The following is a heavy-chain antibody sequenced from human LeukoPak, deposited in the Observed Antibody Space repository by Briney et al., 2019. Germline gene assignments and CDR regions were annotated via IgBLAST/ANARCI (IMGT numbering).Heavy chain of an antibody. J-gene: IGHJ4*02. CDR2: IKPDGSED. CDR1: GLAFSNFW. V-gene: IGHV3-7*01. CDR3: AVDRRFKIFDY. D-gene: IGHD5-24*01. Sequence: GGSLRLSCATSGLAFSNFWMYWVRQAPGKGLEWVASIKPDGSEDFYADSVKGRFNISRDNAKNSLFLQMANLKAEDTAVYYCAVDRRFKIFDYWGQGTLVTVSS.